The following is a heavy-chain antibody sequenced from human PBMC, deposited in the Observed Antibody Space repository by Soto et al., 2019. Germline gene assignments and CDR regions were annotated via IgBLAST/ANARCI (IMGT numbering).Heavy chain of an antibody. CDR1: GGSISSYY. J-gene: IGHJ4*02. CDR3: ARDRRGTGNDY. V-gene: IGHV4-59*01. D-gene: IGHD1-1*01. CDR2: IYYSGST. Sequence: SETLSLTCTFSGGSISSYYWSLIRQPPGKGLEWIGYIYYSGSTNYNPSLKSRVTISVGTSKNQSSLKLSSVTAADTAVYYCARDRRGTGNDYWGQGTLVTVSS.